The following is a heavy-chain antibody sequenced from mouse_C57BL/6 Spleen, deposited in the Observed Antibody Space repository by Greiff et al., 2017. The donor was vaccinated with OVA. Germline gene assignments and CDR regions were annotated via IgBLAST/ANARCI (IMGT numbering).Heavy chain of an antibody. CDR2: IDPSDSEA. CDR1: GYTFTSYW. V-gene: IGHV1-52*01. J-gene: IGHJ4*01. CDR3: ARGYGSHAAMDY. D-gene: IGHD2-2*01. Sequence: QVQLQQPGAELVRPGSSVKLSCKASGYTFTSYWMHWVKQRPIQGLEWIGNIDPSDSEAHYNQKFKDKATLTVDKSSSTAYMQLSSLTSEDSAVYYCARGYGSHAAMDYWGQGTSVTVSS.